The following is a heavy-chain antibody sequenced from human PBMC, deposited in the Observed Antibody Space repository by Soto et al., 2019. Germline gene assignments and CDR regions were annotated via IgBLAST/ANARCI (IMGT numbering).Heavy chain of an antibody. V-gene: IGHV4-61*01. Sequence: PSETLSLTCTVSGSSVSSGSYYWSWIRQPPGKGLEWIGYIYYTGSTNYNPSLKSRVTISVDKSYNQFSLKLRSVTAADTAVYYCARVSLGGWEGIPTTLDYCGQGTLVPVSS. D-gene: IGHD3-16*01. J-gene: IGHJ4*02. CDR2: IYYTGST. CDR1: GSSVSSGSYY. CDR3: ARVSLGGWEGIPTTLDY.